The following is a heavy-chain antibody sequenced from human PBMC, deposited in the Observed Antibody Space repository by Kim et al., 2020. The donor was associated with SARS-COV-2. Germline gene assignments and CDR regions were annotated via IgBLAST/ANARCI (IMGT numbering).Heavy chain of an antibody. J-gene: IGHJ6*01. D-gene: IGHD2-21*01. V-gene: IGHV3-30*04. CDR2: ISSDGKNK. Sequence: GGSLRLSCSASGLTLSTYAIHWVRQAPGKGLEWVGVISSDGKNKYYGDSMRGRFTFSRDNSKNALYLQMNGVRADDTAVYYCAREFGIAGKCYLYYYGL. CDR1: GLTLSTYA. CDR3: AREFGIAGKCYLYYYGL.